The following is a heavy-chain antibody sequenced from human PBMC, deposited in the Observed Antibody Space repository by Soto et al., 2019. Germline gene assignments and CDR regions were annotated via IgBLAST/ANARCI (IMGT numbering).Heavy chain of an antibody. J-gene: IGHJ4*02. CDR1: GYTFSSYA. CDR2: IIPIFGTA. Sequence: SVKVSCKASGYTFSSYAISWVRQAPGQGLEWMGGIIPIFGTANYAQKFQGRVTITADESTSTAYMELSSLRSEDTAVYYCATSLAQDYFDYWGQGTLVTVSS. CDR3: ATSLAQDYFDY. V-gene: IGHV1-69*13.